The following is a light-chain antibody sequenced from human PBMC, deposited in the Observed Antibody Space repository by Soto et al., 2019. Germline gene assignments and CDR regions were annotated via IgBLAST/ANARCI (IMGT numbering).Light chain of an antibody. V-gene: IGKV1-5*03. J-gene: IGKJ1*01. CDR3: QKYNSAPRT. CDR2: KTS. CDR1: QSISSW. Sequence: IQMTQSPSTLSASVGDRVTITCRASQSISSWLAWYQQKPGKAPKLLIYKTSSLESGVPSRFSGSGSGTDFTLTISSLQPEDVATYYCQKYNSAPRTFGQGTKVDIK.